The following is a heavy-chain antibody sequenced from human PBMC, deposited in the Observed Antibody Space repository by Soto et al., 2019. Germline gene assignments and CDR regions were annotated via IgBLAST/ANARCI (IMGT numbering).Heavy chain of an antibody. CDR3: ARIDCTGGSCRPYAYYDMDV. CDR2: IWYDGSIK. Sequence: GGSLRLSCAASGFTFYTYGMHWVRQAPGRGLEWVAVIWYDGSIKYYADSVKGRFTISRDNSKNTLYLQMNSLRAEDTAVYYCARIDCTGGSCRPYAYYDMDVWGQGTTVTV. V-gene: IGHV3-33*01. D-gene: IGHD2-15*01. CDR1: GFTFYTYG. J-gene: IGHJ6*02.